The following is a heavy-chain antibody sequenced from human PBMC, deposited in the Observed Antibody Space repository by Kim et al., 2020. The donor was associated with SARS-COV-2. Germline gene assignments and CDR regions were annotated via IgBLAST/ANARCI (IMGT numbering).Heavy chain of an antibody. Sequence: ASVKVSCKASGYTFTSYDINWVRQAPGQGLEWMGWMNPNSGNTSYAQKFQGRVTMTRDTSISTAYMELSSLRSEDTAVYYCARSRMKRGYYYYYYYMDVW. J-gene: IGHJ6*03. CDR2: MNPNSGNT. CDR1: GYTFTSYD. CDR3: ARSRMKRGYYYYYYYMDV. V-gene: IGHV1-8*02.